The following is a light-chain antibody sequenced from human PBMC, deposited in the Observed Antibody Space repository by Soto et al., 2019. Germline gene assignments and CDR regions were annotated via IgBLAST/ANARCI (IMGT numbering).Light chain of an antibody. J-gene: IGLJ1*01. CDR2: EVS. V-gene: IGLV2-14*01. Sequence: QSVLTQPVSVSGSPGQSITISCTGSSSDVGGYNYVSWYQQHPGKAPKLMIYEVSNRPSGVSNRFSGSKSGNTASLTISGLQTEDEADYYCSSYRSGATLNFGTGTKVTVL. CDR3: SSYRSGATLN. CDR1: SSDVGGYNY.